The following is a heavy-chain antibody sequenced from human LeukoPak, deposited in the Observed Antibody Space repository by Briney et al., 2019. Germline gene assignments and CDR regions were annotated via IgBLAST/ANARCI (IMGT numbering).Heavy chain of an antibody. D-gene: IGHD3-16*02. CDR1: GYTFTVNH. Sequence: ASVKVSCMASGYTFTVNHVHWVRQAPGQGLEWMGWNDPNSGGTKYAQKFQDRVAMTSDTSISTAYMELSGLRSDDTAVYFCAREADIVSFDLWGRGTLVTVTS. J-gene: IGHJ2*01. V-gene: IGHV1-2*02. CDR2: NDPNSGGT. CDR3: AREADIVSFDL.